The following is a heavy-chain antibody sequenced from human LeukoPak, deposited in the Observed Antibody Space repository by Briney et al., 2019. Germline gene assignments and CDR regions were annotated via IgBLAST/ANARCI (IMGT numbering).Heavy chain of an antibody. J-gene: IGHJ5*02. D-gene: IGHD5-24*01. CDR2: INHSGST. Sequence: PSETLSLTCAVYGGSFSGYYWSWIRQPPGKGLEWIGEINHSGSTNYNPSLKSRVTISVDTSKNQFSLKLSSVTAADTAVYYCARGGRRVRNWFDPWGQGTLVTVSS. V-gene: IGHV4-34*01. CDR1: GGSFSGYY. CDR3: ARGGRRVRNWFDP.